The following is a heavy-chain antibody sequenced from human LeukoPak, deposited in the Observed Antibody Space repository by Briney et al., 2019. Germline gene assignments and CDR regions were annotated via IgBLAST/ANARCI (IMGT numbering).Heavy chain of an antibody. D-gene: IGHD5-12*01. CDR3: ARGDDYKSTLFDY. J-gene: IGHJ4*02. CDR2: ISSGGST. V-gene: IGHV4-59*01. Sequence: SETLSLTCTVSGASITRYFWNWIRQPPGKELEWIGYISSGGSTNYNPSLKSRVTISIDTSKNQFSLKLTSAAAADTAVYYCARGDDYKSTLFDYWGQGTLVTVSS. CDR1: GASITRYF.